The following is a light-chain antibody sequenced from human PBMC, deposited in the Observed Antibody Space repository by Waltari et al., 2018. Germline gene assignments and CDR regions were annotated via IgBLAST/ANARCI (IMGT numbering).Light chain of an antibody. Sequence: EIVLTQSPATLSLSPGERATLSCRASQSVSSYLSWYQQKPGQAPRLLIYYASNRATGIPARFSGSGSGTDVTLTISGLEPEDFAVYYCQQRSNWPPDLTFGGGTKVEIK. CDR3: QQRSNWPPDLT. CDR1: QSVSSY. CDR2: YAS. V-gene: IGKV3-11*01. J-gene: IGKJ4*01.